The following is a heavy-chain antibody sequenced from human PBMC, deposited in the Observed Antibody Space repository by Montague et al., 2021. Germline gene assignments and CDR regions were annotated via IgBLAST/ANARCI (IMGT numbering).Heavy chain of an antibody. V-gene: IGHV4-38-2*02. Sequence: SETLSLTCTVSRSLIDSDYYWGWIRQPPGKELEWMGSVSHGGRTYYNPSLKSRVTISVDTSNNHFSLKLSSVTAADTAMYYCARERDRYYYMDIWGKGTTITVSS. J-gene: IGHJ6*03. CDR3: ARERDRYYYMDI. CDR2: VSHGGRT. CDR1: RSLIDSDYY.